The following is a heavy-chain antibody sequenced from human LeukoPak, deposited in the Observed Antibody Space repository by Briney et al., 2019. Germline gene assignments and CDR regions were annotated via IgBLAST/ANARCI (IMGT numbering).Heavy chain of an antibody. CDR2: INPNSGGT. Sequence: ASVKVSCKASGYTFTGYYMHWVRQAPGQGLEWMGWINPNSGGTNYAQKFQGRVTMTRNTSISTAYMELSRLRSDDTAVYYCVRDSRDGYNYVDYWGKGTLVTVSS. CDR3: VRDSRDGYNYVDY. D-gene: IGHD5-24*01. J-gene: IGHJ4*02. V-gene: IGHV1-2*02. CDR1: GYTFTGYY.